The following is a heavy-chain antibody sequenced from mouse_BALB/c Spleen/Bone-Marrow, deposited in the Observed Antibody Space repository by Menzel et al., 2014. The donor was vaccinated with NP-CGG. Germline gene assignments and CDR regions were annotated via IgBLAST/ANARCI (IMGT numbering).Heavy chain of an antibody. V-gene: IGHV1S29*02. CDR1: GYTFTDYN. CDR3: ARREAVVADFDY. Sequence: VHVKQSGPELVKPGAPVKISCKASGYTFTDYNMHWVKQSHGKSLEWIGYIYPYNGGTGYNQKFKSKATLTVDNSSSTAYMELRSLTSEDSAVYYCARREAVVADFDYWGQGTTLTVSS. J-gene: IGHJ2*01. D-gene: IGHD1-1*01. CDR2: IYPYNGGT.